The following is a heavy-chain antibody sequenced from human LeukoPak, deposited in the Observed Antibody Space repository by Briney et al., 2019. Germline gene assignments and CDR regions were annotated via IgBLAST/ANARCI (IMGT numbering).Heavy chain of an antibody. CDR2: IYTSGST. D-gene: IGHD6-6*01. J-gene: IGHJ4*02. V-gene: IGHV4-61*02. CDR3: AREGSMTARPFVSIDY. Sequence: SQTLSLNCTVSGGSISSGSYYWSWIRQPAGKGLEWIGRIYTSGSTNYNPSLKSRVTISVDTSKNQFSLKLSSVTAADTAVYYCAREGSMTARPFVSIDYWGQGTLVTVSA. CDR1: GGSISSGSYY.